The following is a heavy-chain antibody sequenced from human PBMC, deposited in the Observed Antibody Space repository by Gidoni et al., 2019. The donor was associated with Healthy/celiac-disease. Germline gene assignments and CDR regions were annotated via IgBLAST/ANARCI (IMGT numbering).Heavy chain of an antibody. CDR2: ISYDVSNK. Sequence: QVQLVESGGGVVQPGRSLRLSCAASGFTFSSYGTHWVRQAPGKGLEWVAVISYDVSNKYYADSVKGRFTISRDNSKNTLYLQMNSLRAEDTAVYYCAKDPGSYYDILTGYYIFDYWGQGTLVTVSS. CDR3: AKDPGSYYDILTGYYIFDY. D-gene: IGHD3-9*01. V-gene: IGHV3-30*18. J-gene: IGHJ4*02. CDR1: GFTFSSYG.